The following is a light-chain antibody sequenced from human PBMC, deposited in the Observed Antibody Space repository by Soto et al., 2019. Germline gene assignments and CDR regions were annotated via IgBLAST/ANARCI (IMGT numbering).Light chain of an antibody. Sequence: EIVMTQSPATLSVSLGERVTLSCRASQSVSSNLAWYQQKPGQAPRLLIFGASTRPTGIPSRFSGSGSGTEFTLTISSLQSEDFAVYHCQHYNALSLTFGGGTKVEIK. V-gene: IGKV3-15*01. J-gene: IGKJ4*01. CDR2: GAS. CDR3: QHYNALSLT. CDR1: QSVSSN.